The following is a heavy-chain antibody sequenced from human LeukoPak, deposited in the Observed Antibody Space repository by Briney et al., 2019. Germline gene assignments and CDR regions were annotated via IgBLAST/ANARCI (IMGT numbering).Heavy chain of an antibody. J-gene: IGHJ4*02. D-gene: IGHD6-19*01. Sequence: GGSLRLSCAVSGFTFSSYWMHWVRQAPGKGLVWVSRINNDGSTTAYADSVKGRFTISRDNTKNTLYLQMNSLRAEDTAVYYCARTYSSFDYWGQGTLVTVSS. CDR1: GFTFSSYW. CDR2: INNDGSTT. CDR3: ARTYSSFDY. V-gene: IGHV3-74*01.